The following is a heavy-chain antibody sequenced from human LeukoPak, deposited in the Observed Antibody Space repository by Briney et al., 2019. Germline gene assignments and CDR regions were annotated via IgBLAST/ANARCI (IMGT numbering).Heavy chain of an antibody. CDR3: ARVGNGRSWDY. D-gene: IGHD2-15*01. CDR2: ISLGNSTM. V-gene: IGHV3-48*02. J-gene: IGHJ4*02. CDR1: GFTFSSFT. Sequence: GGSLRLSCAASGFTFSSFTMNWARQVPRKGLEWISYISLGNSTMFYADSVKCRFTISRDNAKNSLYLQMNSLRDDDTAVYYCARVGNGRSWDYWGQGTLVSVSS.